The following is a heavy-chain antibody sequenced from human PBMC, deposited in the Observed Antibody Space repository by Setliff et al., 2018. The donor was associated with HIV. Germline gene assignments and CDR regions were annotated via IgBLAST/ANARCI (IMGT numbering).Heavy chain of an antibody. CDR2: VSAYNANT. CDR3: ARHYTGGWTLEVFDI. V-gene: IGHV1-18*01. J-gene: IGHJ3*02. D-gene: IGHD6-19*01. Sequence: ASVKVSCKASGYTYTNYAISWVRQAPGQGLEWMGYVSAYNANTNYAQNFRGRVTMTTDTSTTTDSMELRSLRADDTALYYCARHYTGGWTLEVFDIWGQGTMVTVSS. CDR1: GYTYTNYA.